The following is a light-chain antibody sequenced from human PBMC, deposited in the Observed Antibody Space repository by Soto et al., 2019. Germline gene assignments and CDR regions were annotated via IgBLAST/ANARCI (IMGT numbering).Light chain of an antibody. Sequence: DIQMTQSPSSLSSSVGDRVTISCRASRSLSSYLNWYQQKPGKAPKLLIYAASRLQSGVPSRFSGSGSGTDFTLTISSLQPEDFATYYCQQSYGTPRTFGQGTKLEIK. CDR3: QQSYGTPRT. CDR2: AAS. J-gene: IGKJ2*01. V-gene: IGKV1-39*01. CDR1: RSLSSY.